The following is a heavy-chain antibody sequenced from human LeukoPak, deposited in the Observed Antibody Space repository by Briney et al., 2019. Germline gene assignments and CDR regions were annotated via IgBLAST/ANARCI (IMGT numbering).Heavy chain of an antibody. CDR1: GFTFSSYW. CDR3: AKVIEGYYYMDV. D-gene: IGHD2/OR15-2a*01. CDR2: ISGSGGST. J-gene: IGHJ6*03. V-gene: IGHV3-23*01. Sequence: GGSLRLSCAASGFTFSSYWMNWVRQAPGKGLEWVSVISGSGGSTYYADSVKGRFTISRDNSKNTLFLQMNSLRAEDTALYYCAKVIEGYYYMDVWGKGTTVTVSS.